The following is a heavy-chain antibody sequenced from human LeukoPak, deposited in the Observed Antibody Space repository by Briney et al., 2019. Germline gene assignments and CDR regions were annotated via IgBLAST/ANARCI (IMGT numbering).Heavy chain of an antibody. CDR1: AFTFTNYD. D-gene: IGHD1-26*01. Sequence: GGSLRLSCAASAFTFTNYDFHWVRQAPGKGLEWVAFIRHDGSDKYYADSVKGRFTISRDNAKNSLYLQMNSLRAEDTAFYYCASTLVGATDYWGRGTLVTVSS. V-gene: IGHV3-30*02. J-gene: IGHJ4*02. CDR2: IRHDGSDK. CDR3: ASTLVGATDY.